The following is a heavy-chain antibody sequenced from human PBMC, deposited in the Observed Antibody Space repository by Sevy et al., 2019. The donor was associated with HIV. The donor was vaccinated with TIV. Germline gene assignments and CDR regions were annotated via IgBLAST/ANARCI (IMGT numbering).Heavy chain of an antibody. CDR3: ARGQYSYGYWREFDY. J-gene: IGHJ4*02. Sequence: SETLSLTCTVSGASINTFYWSWIRQPPGKGLEWIGYIYYSGSTNYNPSLHSRVTISVDTSKNQFSLKLSPVTAADSAVYYCARGQYSYGYWREFDYWGQGTLVTVSS. CDR2: IYYSGST. D-gene: IGHD5-18*01. V-gene: IGHV4-59*01. CDR1: GASINTFY.